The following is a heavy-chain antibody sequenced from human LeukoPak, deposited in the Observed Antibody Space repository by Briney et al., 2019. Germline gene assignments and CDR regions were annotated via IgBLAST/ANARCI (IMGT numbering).Heavy chain of an antibody. CDR2: ISSDGSNT. Sequence: GGCLKLSCAASGFTFSRYAMHWVRQAPGKGLEWVAAISSDGSNTDYADSVKGRFNISRDNFKRTLYLQMNDPRDEDTTVYYCAGGMKYYYYSMDVWGKGTTVTVSS. D-gene: IGHD6-13*01. V-gene: IGHV3-30-3*01. CDR1: GFTFSRYA. J-gene: IGHJ6*04. CDR3: AGGMKYYYYSMDV.